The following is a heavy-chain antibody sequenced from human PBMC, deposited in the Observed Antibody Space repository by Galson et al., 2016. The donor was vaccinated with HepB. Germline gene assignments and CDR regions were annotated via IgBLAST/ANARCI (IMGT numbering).Heavy chain of an antibody. J-gene: IGHJ6*02. CDR2: IIPAYHIS. Sequence: SVKVSCKASEGTFNPYSLSWVRQAPGQGLEWMGGIIPAYHISNLAQHFRGRVTITADKSTNTAYMELRSLTSEDTAIYFCARGGHDSSGYYFADYYFYSMDVWGQGTTVTVSS. CDR3: ARGGHDSSGYYFADYYFYSMDV. CDR1: EGTFNPYS. D-gene: IGHD3-22*01. V-gene: IGHV1-69*10.